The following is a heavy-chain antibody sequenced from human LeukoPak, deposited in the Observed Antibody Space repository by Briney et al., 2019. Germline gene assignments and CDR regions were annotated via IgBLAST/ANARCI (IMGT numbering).Heavy chain of an antibody. CDR2: IIPMRDIT. CDR1: GGSFSNYA. D-gene: IGHD2-21*01. J-gene: IGHJ4*02. V-gene: IGHV1-69*04. Sequence: SVKVSCKTSGGSFSNYAITWVRQAPGQGLEWMGRIIPMRDITNYAQNFQDRVTITADKSTTTVYMEVNSLISEDMAVYFCAKRPYCGTYYFDSWGQGTLVTVSS. CDR3: AKRPYCGTYYFDS.